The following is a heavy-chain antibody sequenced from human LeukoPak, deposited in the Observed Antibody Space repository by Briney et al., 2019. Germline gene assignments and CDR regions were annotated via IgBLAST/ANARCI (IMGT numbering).Heavy chain of an antibody. CDR1: GISLRSYS. CDR3: AKGDEGGAYLTDF. D-gene: IGHD2-21*01. Sequence: GGSLRLSCVASGISLRSYSVHWVRQAPGKGLEWVALTSHDERNKKYADSVRGRCTISRDNSRDTVYLQLSNLRDEDTAVYYCAKGDEGGAYLTDFWGPGTRVTVSS. J-gene: IGHJ4*02. CDR2: TSHDERNK. V-gene: IGHV3-30*15.